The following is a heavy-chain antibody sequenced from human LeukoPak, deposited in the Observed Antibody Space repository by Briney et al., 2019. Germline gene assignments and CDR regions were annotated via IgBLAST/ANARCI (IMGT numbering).Heavy chain of an antibody. V-gene: IGHV3-23*01. D-gene: IGHD2-21*02. J-gene: IGHJ4*02. CDR3: AKDETYCGGDCSKTLGY. CDR1: GFTFSSYG. Sequence: GGSLRLSCAASGFTFSSYGMSWVRQAPGKGLEWVSAISGSGGSTYYADSVKGRFTISRDNSKNTVYLQMNSLRAEDTAVYYCAKDETYCGGDCSKTLGYWGQGTLVTVSS. CDR2: ISGSGGST.